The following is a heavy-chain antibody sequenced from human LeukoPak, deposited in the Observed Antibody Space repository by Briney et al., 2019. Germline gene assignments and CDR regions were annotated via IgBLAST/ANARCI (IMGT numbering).Heavy chain of an antibody. CDR2: IIPILGIA. CDR3: ARTHCGGDCYPYYFDY. Sequence: SVKVSCKASGGTFSSYAISWVRQAPGQGLEWMGRIIPILGIANYAQKFQGRVTITADKSTSTAYMELSSLRSEDTAVYYCARTHCGGDCYPYYFDYWGQGTLVTVSS. D-gene: IGHD2-21*02. J-gene: IGHJ4*02. CDR1: GGTFSSYA. V-gene: IGHV1-69*04.